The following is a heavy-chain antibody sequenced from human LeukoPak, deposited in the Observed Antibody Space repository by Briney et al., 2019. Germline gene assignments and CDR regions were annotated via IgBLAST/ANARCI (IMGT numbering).Heavy chain of an antibody. D-gene: IGHD3-10*01. V-gene: IGHV4-59*01. Sequence: PSETLSLTCTVSGGSISNYYWSWIRQPPGKGLEWIGYIDYSGNTNYNPSLKSRVTISVDTSKKQFSLKLSSVTAADTAVYYCARDRQNMVRGVTPWGQGTLVTVSS. CDR1: GGSISNYY. CDR3: ARDRQNMVRGVTP. J-gene: IGHJ5*02. CDR2: IDYSGNT.